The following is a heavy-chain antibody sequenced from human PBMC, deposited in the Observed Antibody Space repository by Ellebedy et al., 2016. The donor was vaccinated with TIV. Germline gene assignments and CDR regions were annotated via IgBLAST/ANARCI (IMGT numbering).Heavy chain of an antibody. V-gene: IGHV1-69*04. J-gene: IGHJ3*02. CDR3: AREDTAMVTAPGAFDI. D-gene: IGHD5-18*01. CDR2: IIPILGIA. CDR1: GGTFSSYA. Sequence: AASVKVSCKASGGTFSSYAISWVRQAPGQGLEWLGRIIPILGIANYAQKFQGRVKITADKSTSTAYMKLSSLRSDDTAVYYCAREDTAMVTAPGAFDIWGQGTMVTVSS.